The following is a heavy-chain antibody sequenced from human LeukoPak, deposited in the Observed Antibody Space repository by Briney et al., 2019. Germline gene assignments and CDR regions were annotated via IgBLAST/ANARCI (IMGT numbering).Heavy chain of an antibody. CDR3: AKDSVGVAGPDY. J-gene: IGHJ4*02. CDR1: GFTFSSYG. D-gene: IGHD6-19*01. V-gene: IGHV3-30*18. Sequence: PGRSLRLSCAASGFTFSSYGMHWVRQAPGKGLQWVAVISYDGSNKYYADSVKGRFTLSRDDSKNTLYLQMNSLRAEDTAVYYCAKDSVGVAGPDYWGQGTLVTVSS. CDR2: ISYDGSNK.